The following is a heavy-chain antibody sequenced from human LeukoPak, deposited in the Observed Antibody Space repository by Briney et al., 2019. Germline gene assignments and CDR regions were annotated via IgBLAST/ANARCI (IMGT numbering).Heavy chain of an antibody. D-gene: IGHD2-15*01. CDR1: GGSVSGYY. CDR3: ARYRWYCSGGSCHYFDY. Sequence: PSETLSLTCAVYGGSVSGYYWSLIRQPAGKGLEWIGERNHSGSTNYNPSLKSRVTVSVDTSKNQFSLKLSSVTAADTAVYYCARYRWYCSGGSCHYFDYWGQGTLVTVSS. CDR2: RNHSGST. J-gene: IGHJ4*02. V-gene: IGHV4-34*01.